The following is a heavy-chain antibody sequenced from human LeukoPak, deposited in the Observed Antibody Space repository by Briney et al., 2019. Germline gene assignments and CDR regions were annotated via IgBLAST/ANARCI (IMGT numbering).Heavy chain of an antibody. J-gene: IGHJ4*02. Sequence: GGSLRLSCSASGFIFNNYWMHCVRQAPGKGLVWISRVSPDGRSTNYADSVKGRFTISRDNAKNTLYLQMNSLSAEDTAIYYCAKVDGTGNSVFDYWGQGTLVPVSS. CDR3: AKVDGTGNSVFDY. CDR1: GFIFNNYW. V-gene: IGHV3-74*01. D-gene: IGHD2-8*02. CDR2: VSPDGRST.